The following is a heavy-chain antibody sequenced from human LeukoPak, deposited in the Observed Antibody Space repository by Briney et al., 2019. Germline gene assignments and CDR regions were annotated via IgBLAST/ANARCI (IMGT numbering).Heavy chain of an antibody. Sequence: GESLRLSCAASGFTFSTYSMNWVRQAPGKGLEWVSSISSSSDYIYYADSVKGRFTVSRDNAKNSLHLQMNSLRAEDTAVYYCARDIAGRELLDYWGQGTLVTVSS. CDR1: GFTFSTYS. J-gene: IGHJ4*02. D-gene: IGHD1-26*01. CDR2: ISSSSDYI. CDR3: ARDIAGRELLDY. V-gene: IGHV3-21*01.